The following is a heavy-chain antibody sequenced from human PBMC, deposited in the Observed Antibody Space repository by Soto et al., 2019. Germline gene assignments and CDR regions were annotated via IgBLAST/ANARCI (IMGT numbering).Heavy chain of an antibody. CDR1: GGSISSSSYY. J-gene: IGHJ4*02. CDR3: AIERITMVRGVTF. V-gene: IGHV4-39*01. Sequence: SETLSLTCPVSGGSISSSSYYWGWIRQPPGKGLEWIGSIYYSGSTYYNPSLKSRVTISVDTSKNQFSLKLSSVTAADTAVYYCAIERITMVRGVTFWGQGTLVTVSS. CDR2: IYYSGST. D-gene: IGHD3-10*01.